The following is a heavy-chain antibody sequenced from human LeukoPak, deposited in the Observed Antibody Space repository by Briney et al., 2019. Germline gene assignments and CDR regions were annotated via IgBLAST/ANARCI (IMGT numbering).Heavy chain of an antibody. D-gene: IGHD2-15*01. CDR2: ISSSSSYI. CDR3: AVGWDSATLDY. CDR1: GFTFSSYS. J-gene: IGHJ4*02. Sequence: GGSLRLSCAASGFTFSSYSMNWVRQAPGKGLEWVSSISSSSSYIYYADSVKGRFTISRDNAKNSLYLQMNSLRAKDTAVYYCAVGWDSATLDYWGQGTLVTVSS. V-gene: IGHV3-21*01.